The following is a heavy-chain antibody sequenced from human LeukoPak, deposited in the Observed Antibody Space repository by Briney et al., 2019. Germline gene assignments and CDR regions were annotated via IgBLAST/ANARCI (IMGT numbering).Heavy chain of an antibody. V-gene: IGHV4-4*07. D-gene: IGHD3-3*01. Sequence: PSETLSLTCTVSGGSISSYYWSWIRQPAGKGLEWIGRIYTSGSTNYNPSLKGRVTMSVDTSKNQFSLKLSSVTAADTAVYYCVLEWSNDAFDIWGQGTMVTVSS. CDR1: GGSISSYY. CDR3: VLEWSNDAFDI. J-gene: IGHJ3*02. CDR2: IYTSGST.